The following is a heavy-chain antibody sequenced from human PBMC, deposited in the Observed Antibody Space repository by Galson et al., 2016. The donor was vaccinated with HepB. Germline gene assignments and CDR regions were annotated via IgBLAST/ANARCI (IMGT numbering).Heavy chain of an antibody. CDR2: ISKDGGNI. Sequence: SLRLSCAASGFTFSTYAMHWVRQAPGKGLEWVAGISKDGGNIYYVDSVKGRFTISRGNSQNMLYLQMNSLRVEDTVVYYCARVYYDYVWGSYRESHFDSWGQGTLVTVSS. D-gene: IGHD3-16*02. CDR3: ARVYYDYVWGSYRESHFDS. CDR1: GFTFSTYA. V-gene: IGHV3-30*03. J-gene: IGHJ4*02.